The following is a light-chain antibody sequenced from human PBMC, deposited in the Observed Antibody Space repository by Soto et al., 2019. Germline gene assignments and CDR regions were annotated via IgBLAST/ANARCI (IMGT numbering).Light chain of an antibody. CDR3: QTLNSYPRT. Sequence: DIQLTQSPSFLSASVGDRVTITCRASQGISSYLAWYQQKPGKAPKLLIYAASTLQSGVPSRFSGSGSGTEFTLTISSLQPEDFANYYCQTLNSYPRTFGQGTKVEIK. CDR2: AAS. J-gene: IGKJ1*01. V-gene: IGKV1-9*01. CDR1: QGISSY.